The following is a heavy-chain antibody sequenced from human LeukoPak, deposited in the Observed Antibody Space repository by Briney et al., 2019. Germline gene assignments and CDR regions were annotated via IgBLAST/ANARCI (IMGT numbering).Heavy chain of an antibody. CDR2: IYTSGST. J-gene: IGHJ4*02. Sequence: SQTLSLTCTVSGGSISSGSYYWSWIRQPSGKGLEWIGRIYTSGSTNYNPSLKSRVTISVDTSKNQFSLKLSSVTAADTAVYYCARDQGGVGYWGQGTLVTVSS. CDR1: GGSISSGSYY. V-gene: IGHV4-61*02. D-gene: IGHD3-16*01. CDR3: ARDQGGVGY.